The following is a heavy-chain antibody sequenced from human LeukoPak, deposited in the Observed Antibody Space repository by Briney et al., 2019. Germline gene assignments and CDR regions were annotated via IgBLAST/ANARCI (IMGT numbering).Heavy chain of an antibody. V-gene: IGHV3-30*18. D-gene: IGHD1-1*01. Sequence: GGSLRLSCAASGFTFSSYGMHWVRQAPGKGLEWVAVISYDGSNKYYADSVKGRFTISRDNSKNTLYLQMNSLRAEDTAVYYCAKDRERTRDYYYYYGMDVWGQGTTVTVSS. CDR3: AKDRERTRDYYYYYGMDV. J-gene: IGHJ6*02. CDR2: ISYDGSNK. CDR1: GFTFSSYG.